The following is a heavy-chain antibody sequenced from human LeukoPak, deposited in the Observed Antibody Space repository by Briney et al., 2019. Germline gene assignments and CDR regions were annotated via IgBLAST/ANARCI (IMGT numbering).Heavy chain of an antibody. CDR3: ARLGGGGGYGDDY. Sequence: GGSLRLSCAASGFTFSSYAMHWVRQAPGKGLEWVAVISYDGSNKYYADSVKGRFTISRDNSKNTLYLQMNSLGAEDTAVYYCARLGGGGGYGDDYWGQGTLVTVSS. CDR2: ISYDGSNK. J-gene: IGHJ4*02. D-gene: IGHD4-17*01. CDR1: GFTFSSYA. V-gene: IGHV3-30-3*01.